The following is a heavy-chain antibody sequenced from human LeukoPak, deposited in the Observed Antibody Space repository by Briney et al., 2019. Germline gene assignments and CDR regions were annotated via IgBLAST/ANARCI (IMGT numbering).Heavy chain of an antibody. CDR1: GGSISSYY. D-gene: IGHD4-11*01. J-gene: IGHJ2*01. CDR3: ARGQYPFSVNWYFDL. V-gene: IGHV4-59*01. CDR2: IYYSGST. Sequence: SETLSLTCTVSGGSISSYYWSWIRQPPGKGLEWIGYIYYSGSTNYNPSLKSRVTISVDTSKNQFSLKLNSVTAADTAVYYCARGQYPFSVNWYFDLWGRGTLVTVSS.